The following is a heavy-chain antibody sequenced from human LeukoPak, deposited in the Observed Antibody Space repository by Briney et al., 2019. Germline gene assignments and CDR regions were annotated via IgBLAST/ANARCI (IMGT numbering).Heavy chain of an antibody. CDR3: EKDSSGHGDYMDV. J-gene: IGHJ6*03. D-gene: IGHD6-19*01. Sequence: GRSLRLSCAASGFTFSSYAMHWVRQAPGKGLEWVAFIRYDGSNKYYADSVKGRFTISRDNSKNTLYLQMNSLRAEDTAVYYCEKDSSGHGDYMDVWGKGTTVTVSS. CDR2: IRYDGSNK. V-gene: IGHV3-30*02. CDR1: GFTFSSYA.